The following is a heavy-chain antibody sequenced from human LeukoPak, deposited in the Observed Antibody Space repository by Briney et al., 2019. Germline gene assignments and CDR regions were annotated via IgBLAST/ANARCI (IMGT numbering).Heavy chain of an antibody. CDR1: GGSISSYY. CDR2: IYYSGST. V-gene: IGHV4-59*01. J-gene: IGHJ5*02. Sequence: SETLSLTCTVSGGSISSYYWSWIRQPPGKGLEWIGYIYYSGSTNYNPSLKSRVTISVDTSKNQFSLKLSSVTAADTAVYYCARGGCSSTSCYKRWFDPWGQGTLVTVSS. CDR3: ARGGCSSTSCYKRWFDP. D-gene: IGHD2-2*02.